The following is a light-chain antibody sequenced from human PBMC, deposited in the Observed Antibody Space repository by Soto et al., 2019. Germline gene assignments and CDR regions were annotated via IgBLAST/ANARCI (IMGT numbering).Light chain of an antibody. CDR2: EVS. J-gene: IGLJ1*01. V-gene: IGLV2-8*01. CDR3: SSYAGSLYG. CDR1: SSDVGGYNY. Sequence: QSALTQPPSASGSPGQSVTISCTGTSSDVGGYNYVSWYQQHPGKAPKLMIYEVSKRPSGVPDSFSGSKSGNTASLTVSGLQAEDEADYYCSSYAGSLYGFGTGTKVTVL.